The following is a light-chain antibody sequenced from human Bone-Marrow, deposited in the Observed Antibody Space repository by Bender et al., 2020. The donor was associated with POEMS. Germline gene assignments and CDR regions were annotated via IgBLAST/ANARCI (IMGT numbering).Light chain of an antibody. Sequence: QSVLTQPPSASGTPGQRVTISCSGSNSNIGTNAVNWYQQFPGTAPKHLIYSDNQRPSGVPDRFYAFKSGTSASLAISGLQSEDEADYYGAAWDAGLSGGVFGGGTKLTV. CDR1: NSNIGTNA. CDR2: SDN. J-gene: IGLJ3*02. V-gene: IGLV1-44*01. CDR3: AAWDAGLSGGV.